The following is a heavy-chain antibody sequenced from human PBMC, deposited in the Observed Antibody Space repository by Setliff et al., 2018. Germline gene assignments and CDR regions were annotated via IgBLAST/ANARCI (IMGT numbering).Heavy chain of an antibody. Sequence: GASVKVSCKASGGTFSSYGISWVRQAPGQGLEWMGGTIPMFGTTNYARKFQGRVTIITDESTSTAYMQLSSLGSEDTAVYYCASYERYCYGGSCYYFDYWGQGTLVTVSS. V-gene: IGHV1-69*05. CDR3: ASYERYCYGGSCYYFDY. CDR1: GGTFSSYG. D-gene: IGHD2-15*01. J-gene: IGHJ4*02. CDR2: TIPMFGTT.